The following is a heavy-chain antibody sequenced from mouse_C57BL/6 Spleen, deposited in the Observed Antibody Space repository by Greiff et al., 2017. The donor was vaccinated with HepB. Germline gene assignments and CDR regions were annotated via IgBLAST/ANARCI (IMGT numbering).Heavy chain of an antibody. J-gene: IGHJ2*01. V-gene: IGHV3-6*01. CDR1: GYSITSGYY. Sequence: VQLKESGPGLVKPSQSLSLTCSVTGYSITSGYYWNWIRQFPGNKLEWMGYISYDGSNNYNPSLKNRISITRDTSKNQFFLKLNSVTTEDTATYYCARWLDYFDYWGQGTTLTVSS. CDR3: ARWLDYFDY. CDR2: ISYDGSN. D-gene: IGHD2-2*01.